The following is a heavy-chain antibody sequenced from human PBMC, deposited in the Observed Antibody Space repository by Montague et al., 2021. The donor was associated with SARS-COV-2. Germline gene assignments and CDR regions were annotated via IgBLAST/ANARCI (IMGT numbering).Heavy chain of an antibody. J-gene: IGHJ4*02. CDR1: GFTFRSYW. V-gene: IGHV3-74*01. CDR3: VRPLWFGDSDYYFES. CDR2: IRPDGTST. D-gene: IGHD3-10*01. Sequence: SLRLSCAASGFTFRSYWMHWVRLVPGRGLVWVSRIRPDGTSTHYAASVKGRFIISRDNAKNTLSLEMTNLRVDDTAIYYRVRPLWFGDSDYYFESWGQGTLVSVSS.